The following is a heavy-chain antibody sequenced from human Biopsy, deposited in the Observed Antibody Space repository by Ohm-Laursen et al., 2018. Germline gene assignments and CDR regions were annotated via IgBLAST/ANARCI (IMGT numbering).Heavy chain of an antibody. CDR2: LYGGGSPV. V-gene: IGHV3-48*03. Sequence: LRLPRAASGFAFHLYEMNWVRQAPGQGMGRISCLYGGGSPVSYAESVKGRFTISRDNAQNSLYLHMNSLRAEDTAVYYCARLNSGAYDASDLWGQGTMVIVSS. CDR1: GFAFHLYE. D-gene: IGHD1-26*01. J-gene: IGHJ3*01. CDR3: ARLNSGAYDASDL.